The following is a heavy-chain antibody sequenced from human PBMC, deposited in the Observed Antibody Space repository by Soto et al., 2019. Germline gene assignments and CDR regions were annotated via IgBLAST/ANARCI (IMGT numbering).Heavy chain of an antibody. CDR2: IIPIFGTA. Sequence: SVKVSCKASGGTFSSYAISWVRQAPGQGLEWMGGIIPIFGTANYAQKFQGRVTITADESTSTAYMELSSLRSEDTAVYYCARGGVTSSSWYLDYHYYGMDVWGQGTTVTVSS. D-gene: IGHD6-13*01. CDR3: ARGGVTSSSWYLDYHYYGMDV. CDR1: GGTFSSYA. V-gene: IGHV1-69*13. J-gene: IGHJ6*02.